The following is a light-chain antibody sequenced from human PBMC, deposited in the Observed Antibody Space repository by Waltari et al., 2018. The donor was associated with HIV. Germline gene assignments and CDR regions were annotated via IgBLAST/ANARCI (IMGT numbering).Light chain of an antibody. CDR3: STWDDRLKGVV. CDR2: ADA. CDR1: TPNIGSSN. Sequence: QSVLTQPPSASGAPGQRVTISCSGSTPNIGSSNVNWYQQFSRASPHLLIYADAQRPSGVPDRFSGSKSGTSASLVISGLKSEDEADYYGSTWDDRLKGVVFGGGTRLTVV. J-gene: IGLJ2*01. V-gene: IGLV1-44*01.